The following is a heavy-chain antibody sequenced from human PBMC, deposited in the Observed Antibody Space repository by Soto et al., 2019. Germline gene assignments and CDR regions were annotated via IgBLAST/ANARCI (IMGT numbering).Heavy chain of an antibody. J-gene: IGHJ6*02. CDR2: IRSKANNYAT. V-gene: IGHV3-73*02. CDR3: TNPQVYYGMDV. Sequence: EVQLVESGGGLVQPGGSLKLSFAASGFTFSGSAVHWVRQASGKGLEWVGRIRSKANNYATAYAASVQGRFTIFRDDLKNTAYLQMNSLKTEDTAVYCCTNPQVYYGMDVWGQGTTVTVSS. CDR1: GFTFSGSA.